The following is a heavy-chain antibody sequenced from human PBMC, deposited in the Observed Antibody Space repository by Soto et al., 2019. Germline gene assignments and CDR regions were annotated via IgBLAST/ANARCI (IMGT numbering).Heavy chain of an antibody. J-gene: IGHJ4*02. V-gene: IGHV3-23*01. CDR3: AKYDRHCDY. Sequence: GGSLRLSCAASGFTFNNYYMSWVRQAPGKGLEWVSVINYSGGSTNYADSVKGRFTISRDNSKNTLYLQMNSLRAEDTAVYYCAKYDRHCDYWGQGTLVTVSS. CDR2: INYSGGST. CDR1: GFTFNNYY. D-gene: IGHD3-16*01.